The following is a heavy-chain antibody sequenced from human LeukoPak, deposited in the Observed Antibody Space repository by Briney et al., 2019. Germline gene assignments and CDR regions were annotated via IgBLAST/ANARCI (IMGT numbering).Heavy chain of an antibody. CDR1: GYTFTGYY. V-gene: IGHV1-2*02. D-gene: IGHD3-16*01. CDR2: INPNSGGT. Sequence: GASVKVSCKASGYTFTGYYMHWVRQAPGQGLEWMGWINPNSGGTNYAQKFQGRVTMTRDTSISTAYMELSRLRSDDTAVYYCARSPFVGTSRGEFDYSDQGTLVTASS. J-gene: IGHJ4*02. CDR3: ARSPFVGTSRGEFDY.